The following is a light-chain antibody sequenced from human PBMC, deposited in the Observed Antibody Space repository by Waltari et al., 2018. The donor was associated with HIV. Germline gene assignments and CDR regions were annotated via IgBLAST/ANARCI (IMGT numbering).Light chain of an antibody. CDR1: QSVLYSSNNKNY. J-gene: IGKJ4*01. CDR2: WAS. V-gene: IGKV4-1*01. Sequence: DIVMTQSPDSLAVSLGERATINCKSSQSVLYSSNNKNYLAWYQQKPGQPPELLIYWASTRESGVPDRFSGSGSATDFTLTISSLQAEDVAVYYCQQNYSTPLTFGGGTQVEIK. CDR3: QQNYSTPLT.